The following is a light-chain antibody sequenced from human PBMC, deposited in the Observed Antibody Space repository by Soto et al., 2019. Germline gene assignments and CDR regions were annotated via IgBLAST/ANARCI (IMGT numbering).Light chain of an antibody. CDR2: GVN. CDR3: SSYAGSNNLV. CDR1: SSDVGGNNY. V-gene: IGLV2-8*01. Sequence: QSALTQPPTASGSPGESVTISCTGTSSDVGGNNYVSWYLQHPGKAPKLIIYGVNKRPSGVPDRFSGSKSGNTASLAVSGLQAEDEADYYCSSYAGSNNLVFGGGTKLTVL. J-gene: IGLJ2*01.